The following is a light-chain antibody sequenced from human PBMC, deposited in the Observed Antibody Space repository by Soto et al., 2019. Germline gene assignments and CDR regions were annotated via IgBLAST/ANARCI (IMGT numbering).Light chain of an antibody. Sequence: EIVLTQSPGTLSLSPGERATLSCRASQSVSSNYLAWFQQKPGQAPRLLIYTASSRATGIPDRFSGSGSGTEFTLTISRLEPEDFAVYYCQQYGSSPKTFSQGTKVEI. CDR3: QQYGSSPKT. CDR2: TAS. J-gene: IGKJ1*01. V-gene: IGKV3-20*01. CDR1: QSVSSNY.